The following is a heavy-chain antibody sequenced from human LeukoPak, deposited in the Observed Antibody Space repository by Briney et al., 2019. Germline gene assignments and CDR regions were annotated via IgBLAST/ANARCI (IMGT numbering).Heavy chain of an antibody. Sequence: GGSLRLSCAASGFTFRSNWMSWVRQVPGEGLEWVANIKQDGNEKHYVDSVEGRFTISRDNAKNSVFLQMNSLRVEDTAVYYCARRRWFGDRQYYFDYWGQGNLVTVSS. V-gene: IGHV3-7*01. J-gene: IGHJ4*02. CDR3: ARRRWFGDRQYYFDY. D-gene: IGHD3-10*01. CDR1: GFTFRSNW. CDR2: IKQDGNEK.